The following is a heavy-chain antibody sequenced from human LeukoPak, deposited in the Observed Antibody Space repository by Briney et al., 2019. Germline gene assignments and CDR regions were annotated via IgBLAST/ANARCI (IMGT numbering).Heavy chain of an antibody. J-gene: IGHJ4*02. CDR3: ARGILVTVYAAFDY. CDR1: GGSISSSSYY. D-gene: IGHD2/OR15-2a*01. Sequence: SETLSLTCTVSGGSISSSSYYWGWIRQPPGKGLEWIGSIYYSGSTYYNPSLKSRVTISVDTSKNQFSLELSSVTAADTAVYYCARGILVTVYAAFDYWGQGTLVTVSS. CDR2: IYYSGST. V-gene: IGHV4-39*01.